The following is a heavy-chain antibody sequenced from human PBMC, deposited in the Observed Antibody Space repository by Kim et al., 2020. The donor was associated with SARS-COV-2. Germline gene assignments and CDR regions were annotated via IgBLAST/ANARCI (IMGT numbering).Heavy chain of an antibody. CDR3: ARDPFVRATDTNLYYYYGMDV. Sequence: SETLSLTCTVSGGSISSSSYYWGWIRQPPGKGLEWIGSIYYSGSTYYNPSLKSRVTISVDTSKNQFSLKLSSVTAADTAVYYCARDPFVRATDTNLYYYYGMDVWGQGTTVTVSS. J-gene: IGHJ6*02. CDR1: GGSISSSSYY. D-gene: IGHD1-26*01. V-gene: IGHV4-39*07. CDR2: IYYSGST.